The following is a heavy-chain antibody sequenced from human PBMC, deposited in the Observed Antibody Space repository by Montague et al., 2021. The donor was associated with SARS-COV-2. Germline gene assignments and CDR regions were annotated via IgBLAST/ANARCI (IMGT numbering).Heavy chain of an antibody. CDR2: ISHGGTT. CDR3: ARRAQWQLSWFFDL. D-gene: IGHD6-19*01. Sequence: SKTLSLTCAVYDGSFSGYYWNWIRQPPGKGLEWIGEISHGGTTNYNQSLKSRATISLDKSKSQFSLKLTSVTAADTAVYYCARRAQWQLSWFFDLWGRGTLVTVSS. CDR1: DGSFSGYY. J-gene: IGHJ2*01. V-gene: IGHV4-34*01.